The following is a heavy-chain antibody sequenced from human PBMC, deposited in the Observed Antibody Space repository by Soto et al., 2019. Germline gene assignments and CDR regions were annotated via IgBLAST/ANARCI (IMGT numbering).Heavy chain of an antibody. V-gene: IGHV4-30-4*01. J-gene: IGHJ6*02. CDR1: GASISSGNYY. CDR2: IYYSGAT. D-gene: IGHD3-16*02. Sequence: VQLQESGPGLVKSSQTLSLTCTVSGASISSGNYYWTWVRQPPGKGLEWIGYIYYSGATYYNPSLKSRLNISIDTSTDQFFLSLTSVTVADWAVYHCARARGGIGVHYYGMDPWGQGTTVTVSS. CDR3: ARARGGIGVHYYGMDP.